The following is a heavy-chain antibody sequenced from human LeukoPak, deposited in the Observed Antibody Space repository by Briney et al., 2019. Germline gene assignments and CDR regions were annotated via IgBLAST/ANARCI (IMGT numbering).Heavy chain of an antibody. CDR1: GFTFSNYA. D-gene: IGHD1-26*01. CDR2: IGGSTGRT. V-gene: IGHV3-23*01. CDR3: AKDRRSLVGPTNFDY. Sequence: GGSLRLSCAASGFTFSNYAMSWVRQAPGEGLEWVSAIGGSTGRTYYADSVKGRFTVSRDNSKNTLYLQMTSLRAEDTAIYYCAKDRRSLVGPTNFDYWGQGTPVTVSS. J-gene: IGHJ4*02.